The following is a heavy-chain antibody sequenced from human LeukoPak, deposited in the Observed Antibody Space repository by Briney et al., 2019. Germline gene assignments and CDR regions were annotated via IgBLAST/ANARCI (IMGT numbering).Heavy chain of an antibody. Sequence: SETLSLTCTVSGGSISSYYWSWIRQPPGKGLEWIGYIYYSGSTNYNPSLKSRVTISVDTSKNQFSLKLSSVTAADTAVYYCARRVATRPVYAFDVWGQGTMVTVSS. CDR2: IYYSGST. V-gene: IGHV4-59*12. CDR3: ARRVATRPVYAFDV. J-gene: IGHJ3*01. CDR1: GGSISSYY. D-gene: IGHD6-6*01.